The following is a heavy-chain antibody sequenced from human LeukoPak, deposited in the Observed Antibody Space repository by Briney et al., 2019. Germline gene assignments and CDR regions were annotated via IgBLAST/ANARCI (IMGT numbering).Heavy chain of an antibody. V-gene: IGHV3-53*01. CDR1: GFTVSSNY. J-gene: IGHJ6*04. D-gene: IGHD5-18*01. CDR2: IYSGGST. Sequence: GSLRLSCAASGFTVSSNYMSWVRQAPGKGLEWGSVIYSGGSTYYADSVKGRLTISRDNSKNTLYLQMNSLRAEDTAVYYCASAMQLWGGTYYYYYGMDVWGKGTTVTVSS. CDR3: ASAMQLWGGTYYYYYGMDV.